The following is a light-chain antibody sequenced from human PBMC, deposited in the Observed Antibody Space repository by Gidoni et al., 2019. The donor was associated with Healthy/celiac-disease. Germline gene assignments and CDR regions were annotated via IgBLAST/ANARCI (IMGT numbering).Light chain of an antibody. Sequence: DIQMTQSPSTLSASVGDRVTITCRASQTISNWLAWYQQKPGNAPKVLIYTASSLESGVPSRFSGSGSGTEFTLTISSLQPDDFATYYCQQYNSYSLTFGQGTRLEIK. J-gene: IGKJ5*01. CDR3: QQYNSYSLT. V-gene: IGKV1-5*03. CDR2: TAS. CDR1: QTISNW.